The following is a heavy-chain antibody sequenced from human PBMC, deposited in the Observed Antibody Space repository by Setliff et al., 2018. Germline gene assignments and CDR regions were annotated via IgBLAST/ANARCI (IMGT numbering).Heavy chain of an antibody. CDR2: IYHSGST. J-gene: IGHJ5*02. D-gene: IGHD3-3*01. Sequence: SETLSLTCNVSGDSISSTYHWGWIRQPPGKGLEWIGSIYHSGSTYYNPSLKSRVTILSDTSKNQFSLKLSSVTAADTAVYYCARSEGYNFWSGYPNWFDPWGQGTLVTVS. V-gene: IGHV4-38-2*02. CDR3: ARSEGYNFWSGYPNWFDP. CDR1: GDSISSTYH.